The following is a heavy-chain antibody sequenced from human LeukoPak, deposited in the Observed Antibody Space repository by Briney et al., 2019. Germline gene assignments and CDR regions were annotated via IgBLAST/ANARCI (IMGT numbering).Heavy chain of an antibody. CDR3: ARGTLVEYSSGWYGGDY. CDR1: GGSFSGYY. CDR2: INHSGST. V-gene: IGHV4-34*01. D-gene: IGHD6-19*01. Sequence: SETLSLTCAVYGGSFSGYYWSWIRQPPGKGLEWFGEINHSGSTNYNPSLKSRVTISVDTSKNQFSLKLSSVTAADTAVYYCARGTLVEYSSGWYGGDYWGQGTLVTVSS. J-gene: IGHJ4*02.